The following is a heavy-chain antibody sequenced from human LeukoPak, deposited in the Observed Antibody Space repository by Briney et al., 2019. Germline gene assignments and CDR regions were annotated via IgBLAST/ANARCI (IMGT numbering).Heavy chain of an antibody. CDR3: AKGGAWLRFDD. Sequence: GGSLRLSCAASGFTFSSFAMSWVRQAPGQGLEWVSAISDNSGNTYYADSVKGRFTISRDDSKNTLYLQMNNLRAEDTAVYYCAKGGAWLRFDDWGQGILVTVSS. J-gene: IGHJ4*02. CDR2: ISDNSGNT. V-gene: IGHV3-23*01. D-gene: IGHD5-12*01. CDR1: GFTFSSFA.